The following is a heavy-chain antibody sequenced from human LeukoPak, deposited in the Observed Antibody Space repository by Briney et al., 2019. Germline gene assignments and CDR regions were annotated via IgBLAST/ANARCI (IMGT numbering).Heavy chain of an antibody. J-gene: IGHJ4*02. CDR3: ARDSGAYGVHLKYYFDY. CDR2: IDGDGSGT. CDR1: GFTFSSYW. V-gene: IGHV3-74*01. D-gene: IGHD4-17*01. Sequence: GGSLRLSCAASGFTFSSYWMHWVRQAPGKGLVWVSRIDGDGSGTSYADSVKGRFTISRDNAKNTLYLQMNSLRGEDTAVYYCARDSGAYGVHLKYYFDYWGQGTLVTVSS.